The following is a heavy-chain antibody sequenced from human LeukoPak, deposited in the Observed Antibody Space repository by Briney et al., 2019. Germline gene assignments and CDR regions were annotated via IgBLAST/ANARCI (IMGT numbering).Heavy chain of an antibody. V-gene: IGHV4-4*07. J-gene: IGHJ4*02. D-gene: IGHD3-10*01. Sequence: SETLSLTCTVSGGSISTDYWTWIRQPAGKGLEWIRLIYTSGSTNYNPSLKSRVTMSVDTSKNQFSLKLTSVTAADTAVYYCASDFGYWGQGTLVTVPS. CDR1: GGSISTDY. CDR2: IYTSGST. CDR3: ASDFGY.